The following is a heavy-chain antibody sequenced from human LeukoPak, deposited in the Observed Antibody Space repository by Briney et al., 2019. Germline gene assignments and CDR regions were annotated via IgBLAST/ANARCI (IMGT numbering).Heavy chain of an antibody. Sequence: SETLSLTCTVSGASIGSTTYYWDWFRQPPEKGLEWIGNIYDGGSTHYNPSLKSRLTMSVDTSKNHFSLRLNSVTAADTAIYYCATHRRPGSGGYENAFEIWGQGTMVTVSS. CDR1: GASIGSTTYY. J-gene: IGHJ3*02. D-gene: IGHD5-12*01. CDR2: IYDGGST. CDR3: ATHRRPGSGGYENAFEI. V-gene: IGHV4-39*01.